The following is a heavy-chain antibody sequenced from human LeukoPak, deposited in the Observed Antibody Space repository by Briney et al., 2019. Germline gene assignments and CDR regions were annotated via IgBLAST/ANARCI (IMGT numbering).Heavy chain of an antibody. J-gene: IGHJ4*02. D-gene: IGHD6-19*01. Sequence: SVKVSCKASGGTFSSYAISWVRQAPGQGLEWMGGTIPIFGTANYAQKFQGRVTITADKSTSTAYMELSSLRSEDTAVYYCARDIAVAGYDYWGQGTLVTVSS. CDR3: ARDIAVAGYDY. V-gene: IGHV1-69*06. CDR1: GGTFSSYA. CDR2: TIPIFGTA.